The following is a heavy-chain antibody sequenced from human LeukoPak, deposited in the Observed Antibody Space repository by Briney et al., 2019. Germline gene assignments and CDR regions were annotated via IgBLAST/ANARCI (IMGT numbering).Heavy chain of an antibody. CDR2: ISGSGGST. Sequence: PGGSLRLSGAASGFTFSSYAMSWVGQAPGKGREWVSAISGSGGSTYYADSVKGRFTISRDNSKNTLYLQMNSLRAEDTAVYYCATEVPAAPNWFDPWGQGTLVTVSS. D-gene: IGHD2-2*01. V-gene: IGHV3-23*01. CDR1: GFTFSSYA. CDR3: ATEVPAAPNWFDP. J-gene: IGHJ5*02.